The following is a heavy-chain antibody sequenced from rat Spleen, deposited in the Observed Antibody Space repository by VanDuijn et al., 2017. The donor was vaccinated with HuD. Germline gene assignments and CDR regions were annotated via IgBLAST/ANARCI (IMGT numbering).Heavy chain of an antibody. D-gene: IGHD5-1*01. Sequence: EVQLVESDGGLVQPGRSLKLSCAASGFTFSDYGMAWVRQAPTKGLELVATISYGDSYGHSSTYYRDSVKGRFTGSRDNAKSILYLQMNSLRSEDTASYYCARHGGSSAYYFDYWGQGVMVTVSS. CDR3: ARHGGSSAYYFDY. CDR1: GFTFSDYG. CDR2: ISYGDSYGHSST. J-gene: IGHJ2*01. V-gene: IGHV5-29*01.